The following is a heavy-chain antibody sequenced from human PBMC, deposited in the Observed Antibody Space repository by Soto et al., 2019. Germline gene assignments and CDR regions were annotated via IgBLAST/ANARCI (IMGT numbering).Heavy chain of an antibody. CDR2: ISGSGGST. D-gene: IGHD6-6*01. CDR1: RFTFSSYA. Sequence: PGGSLRLSCAVSRFTFSSYAMSWVRQAPGKGLEWVSVISGSGGSTYYADSVKGRFTISRDNSKNTLYLQMNSLKTEDTAVYYCTTGFTRLAAFDIWGQGTMVTVSS. V-gene: IGHV3-23*01. CDR3: TTGFTRLAAFDI. J-gene: IGHJ3*02.